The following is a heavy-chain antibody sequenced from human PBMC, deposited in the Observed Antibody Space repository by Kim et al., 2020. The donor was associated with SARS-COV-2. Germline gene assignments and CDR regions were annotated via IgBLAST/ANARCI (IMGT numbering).Heavy chain of an antibody. Sequence: GGSLRLSCAASGFTFSSYWMTWVCQGPGKGLEWVGNINQDGREKYYMDSVKGRFTISRDNAKNSLYLQMNSLRDEDTAVYYCMGGPAGDYWGQGTLVTVS. V-gene: IGHV3-7*01. CDR2: INQDGREK. CDR1: GFTFSSYW. J-gene: IGHJ4*02. CDR3: MGGPAGDY.